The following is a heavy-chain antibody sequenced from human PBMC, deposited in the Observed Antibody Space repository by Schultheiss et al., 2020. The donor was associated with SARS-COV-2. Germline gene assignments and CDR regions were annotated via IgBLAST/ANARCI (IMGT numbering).Heavy chain of an antibody. CDR1: GFSLSTSGVG. Sequence: SGPTLVKPTQTLTLTCTFSGFSLSTSGVGVGWIRQPPGKALEWLALIYWDDSKRYSPSLKTRLTISKDTSKNQVVLTMTNMDPVDTATYYCARSRRDNGAFDIWGQGTMVTVSS. D-gene: IGHD1-26*01. CDR3: ARSRRDNGAFDI. V-gene: IGHV2-5*02. J-gene: IGHJ3*02. CDR2: IYWDDSK.